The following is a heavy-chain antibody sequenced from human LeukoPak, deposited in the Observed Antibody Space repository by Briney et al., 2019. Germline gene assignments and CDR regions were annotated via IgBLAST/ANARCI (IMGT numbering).Heavy chain of an antibody. J-gene: IGHJ6*03. CDR1: GYTFTSYG. CDR3: ARDAGDYYGSGSYFGHYYYYYMDV. Sequence: ASVKVSCKASGYTFTSYGISWVRQAPGQGLEWMGWISAYNGNTNYAQKLQGRVTMTTDTSTSTAYMELRSLRSDDTAVYYCARDAGDYYGSGSYFGHYYYYYMDVWGKGTTVTVSS. CDR2: ISAYNGNT. D-gene: IGHD3-10*01. V-gene: IGHV1-18*01.